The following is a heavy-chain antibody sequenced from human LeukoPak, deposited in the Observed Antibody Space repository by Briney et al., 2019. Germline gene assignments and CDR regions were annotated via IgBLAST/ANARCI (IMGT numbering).Heavy chain of an antibody. CDR3: ARLALYCSSTSCYTGYYYCGMDV. CDR1: GYTFTSYA. D-gene: IGHD2-2*02. J-gene: IGHJ6*02. Sequence: ASVKVSCKASGYTFTSYAMHWVRQAPGQRLEWMGWINAGNGNTKYSQKFQGRVTITRDTSASTAYMELSSLRSEDTAVYYCARLALYCSSTSCYTGYYYCGMDVWGQGTTVTVSS. CDR2: INAGNGNT. V-gene: IGHV1-3*01.